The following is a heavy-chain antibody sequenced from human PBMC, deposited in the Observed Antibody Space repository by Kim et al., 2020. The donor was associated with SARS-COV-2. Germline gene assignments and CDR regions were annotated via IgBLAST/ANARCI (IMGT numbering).Heavy chain of an antibody. CDR3: AKEIFGQLLAPFDY. Sequence: GGSLRLSCATSGFTFSTFAMSWVRQAPGKGLEWVSAIGGGDGTTYYADSVKGRFTISRDDSKNTLYLQMNSLTTEDTALYYCAKEIFGQLLAPFDYWGQG. CDR2: IGGGDGTT. D-gene: IGHD6-19*01. V-gene: IGHV3-23*01. J-gene: IGHJ4*02. CDR1: GFTFSTFA.